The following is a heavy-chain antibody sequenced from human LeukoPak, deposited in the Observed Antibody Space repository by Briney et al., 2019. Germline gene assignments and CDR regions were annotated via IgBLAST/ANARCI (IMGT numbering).Heavy chain of an antibody. CDR1: GYTFTAYY. CDR2: INPNSGGT. V-gene: IGHV1-2*02. D-gene: IGHD3-10*01. CDR3: ARSDGSGSYPY. Sequence: GASVKVSCKASGYTFTAYYIHWVRQAPGQGLEWMGWINPNSGGTNYAQKFLGRVTMTRDTSISTAYMELSRLRSDDTAVYYCARSDGSGSYPYWGQGTLVTVSS. J-gene: IGHJ4*02.